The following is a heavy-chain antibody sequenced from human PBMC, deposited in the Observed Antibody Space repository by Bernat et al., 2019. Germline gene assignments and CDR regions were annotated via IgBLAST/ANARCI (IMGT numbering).Heavy chain of an antibody. Sequence: QVQLVESGGGLVKPGGSLRLSCAASGFTFSVYYMSWIRQAPGKGLEWVSYISSSSSYTNYADSVKGQFTISRDNAKNSLYLQMNSLRAEDTAVYFCARQGKSSGWPFDYWGQGTLVTVSS. D-gene: IGHD6-19*01. V-gene: IGHV3-11*06. CDR1: GFTFSVYY. J-gene: IGHJ4*02. CDR2: ISSSSSYT. CDR3: ARQGKSSGWPFDY.